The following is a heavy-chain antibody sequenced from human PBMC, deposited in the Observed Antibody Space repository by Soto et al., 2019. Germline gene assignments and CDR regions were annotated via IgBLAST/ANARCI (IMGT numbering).Heavy chain of an antibody. V-gene: IGHV4-59*12. D-gene: IGHD2-15*01. Sequence: SETLSLTCTVSGGSISSYYWNWIRQPPGKGLEWIGYIFYSGSTNYNPSLKSRVTISVDTSKNQFSLKLSSVTAADTAVYYCATGYCSGGSCHGDHDYFDYWGQGTLVTVSS. CDR2: IFYSGST. J-gene: IGHJ4*02. CDR3: ATGYCSGGSCHGDHDYFDY. CDR1: GGSISSYY.